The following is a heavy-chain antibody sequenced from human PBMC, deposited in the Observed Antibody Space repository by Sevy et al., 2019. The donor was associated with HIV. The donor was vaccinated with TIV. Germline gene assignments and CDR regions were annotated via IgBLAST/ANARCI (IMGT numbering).Heavy chain of an antibody. D-gene: IGHD5-18*01. CDR1: GYTFTCYY. J-gene: IGHJ4*02. V-gene: IGHV1-2*06. CDR3: ARAAPYSYGFSFFDY. CDR2: INPNSGGT. Sequence: ASVKVSCKASGYTFTCYYMHWVRQAPGQGLEWMGRINPNSGGTNYAQKFQGRVTMTRNTSISTAYMELSRLRSDDTAVYYCARAAPYSYGFSFFDYWGQGTLVTVSS.